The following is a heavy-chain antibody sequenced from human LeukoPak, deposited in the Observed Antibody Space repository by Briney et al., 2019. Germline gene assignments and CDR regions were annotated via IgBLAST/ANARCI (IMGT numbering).Heavy chain of an antibody. V-gene: IGHV3-23*01. CDR2: ISNSGITT. CDR3: AKVRRGYSGYDYFDF. Sequence: GGSLRLSCAASGFTFSGYAMSWVRQAPGKGLEWVSTISNSGITTHYADSVKGRFTSSRDNSKNMLFLEMNGLGAEDTAVFFCAKVRRGYSGYDYFDFWGRGTLVTVSS. CDR1: GFTFSGYA. D-gene: IGHD5-12*01. J-gene: IGHJ4*01.